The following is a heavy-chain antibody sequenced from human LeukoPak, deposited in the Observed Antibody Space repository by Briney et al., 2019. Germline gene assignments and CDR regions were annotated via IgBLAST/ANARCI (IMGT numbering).Heavy chain of an antibody. V-gene: IGHV4-30-4*01. Sequence: PSETLSLTCTVSGGSISSGGYYWSWIRQPPGKGLEWIGYIYYSGSTYYNPSLKSRVTISVDTSKNQFSLKLSSVTAADTAVYYCARHKLLSFAFDIWGQGTMVTVSS. CDR3: ARHKLLSFAFDI. D-gene: IGHD2-2*01. J-gene: IGHJ3*02. CDR2: IYYSGST. CDR1: GGSISSGGYY.